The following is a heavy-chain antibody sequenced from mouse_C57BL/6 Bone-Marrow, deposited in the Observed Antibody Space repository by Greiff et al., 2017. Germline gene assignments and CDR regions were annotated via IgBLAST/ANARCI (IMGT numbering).Heavy chain of an antibody. Sequence: EVKLMESGGGLVKPGGSLKLSCAASGFTFSDYGMPWVRQAPEKGLEWVAYISSGSSTIYYADTMKGRFTISRDTAKNTLFLQMTSLRSEDTAMYYCARSGSPYYYAMDYWGQGTSVTVSS. D-gene: IGHD1-1*01. V-gene: IGHV5-17*01. J-gene: IGHJ4*01. CDR2: ISSGSSTI. CDR1: GFTFSDYG. CDR3: ARSGSPYYYAMDY.